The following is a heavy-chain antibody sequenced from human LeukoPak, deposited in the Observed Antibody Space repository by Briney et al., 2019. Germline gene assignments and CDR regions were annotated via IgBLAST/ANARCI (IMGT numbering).Heavy chain of an antibody. CDR2: IIPIFGTA. CDR3: ARGSYPSSTSLNYYYYYMDV. Sequence: SSVKVSCKASGGTFSSYAISWVRQAPGQGLEWMGGIIPIFGTANYAQKFQGRVTITTDESTSTAYMELSSLRSDDTAVYYCARGSYPSSTSLNYYYYYMDVWGKGTTVTVSS. CDR1: GGTFSSYA. J-gene: IGHJ6*03. D-gene: IGHD2-2*01. V-gene: IGHV1-69*05.